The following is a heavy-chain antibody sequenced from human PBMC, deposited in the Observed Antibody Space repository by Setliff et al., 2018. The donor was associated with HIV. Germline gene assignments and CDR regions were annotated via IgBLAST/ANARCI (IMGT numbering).Heavy chain of an antibody. J-gene: IGHJ5*02. CDR3: ARWYTTGRGWFDP. CDR2: IYYTGDT. Sequence: PSETLSLTCTVSGGSISSYYWSWIRQHPGKGLEWIGYIYYTGDTYYNPPLKSRVTMSIDTSKNQFSLRLSSVTAADTAVYYCARWYTTGRGWFDPWGQGTLVTVSS. V-gene: IGHV4-59*06. D-gene: IGHD6-25*01. CDR1: GGSISSYY.